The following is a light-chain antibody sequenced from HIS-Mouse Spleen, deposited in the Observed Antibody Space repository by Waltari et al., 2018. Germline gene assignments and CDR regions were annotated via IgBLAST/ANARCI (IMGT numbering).Light chain of an antibody. J-gene: IGLJ2*01. Sequence: SYELTQPPSVSVSPGQTARITCSGDALPKKYAYWYQQKSGQAPVLGIYEDSKRPAGIPVRVSGSNSGTMATLTISGAQVEDEADYYCYSTDSSGNHRVFGGGTKLTVL. CDR2: EDS. V-gene: IGLV3-10*01. CDR1: ALPKKY. CDR3: YSTDSSGNHRV.